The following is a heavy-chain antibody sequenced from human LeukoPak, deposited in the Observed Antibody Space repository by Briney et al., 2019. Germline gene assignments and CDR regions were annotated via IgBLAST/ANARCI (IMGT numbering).Heavy chain of an antibody. V-gene: IGHV1-3*01. Sequence: ASVKVSCKASGYTFTSYAMHWVRQAPGQRLEWMGWINAGNGNTKYSQKFQGRVTIARDTSASTAYMELSSLRSEDTAVYYCARELEVRGTMDVWGKGTTVTVSS. CDR2: INAGNGNT. J-gene: IGHJ6*04. CDR3: ARELEVRGTMDV. CDR1: GYTFTSYA. D-gene: IGHD3-10*01.